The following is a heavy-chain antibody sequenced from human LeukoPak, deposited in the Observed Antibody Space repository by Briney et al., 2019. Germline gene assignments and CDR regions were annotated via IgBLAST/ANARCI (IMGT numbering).Heavy chain of an antibody. V-gene: IGHV3-48*01. Sequence: PGGSLRLSCAASGFTFSSYSMNWVRQAPGKGLEWVSYISSSSSTIYYADSVKGRFTISRDNSKNTLYPQMNSLRAEDTAVYYCAKDRRSGDYGYCGGDCFSTWGQGTLVTVSS. CDR3: AKDRRSGDYGYCGGDCFST. CDR1: GFTFSSYS. CDR2: ISSSSSTI. D-gene: IGHD2-21*02. J-gene: IGHJ5*02.